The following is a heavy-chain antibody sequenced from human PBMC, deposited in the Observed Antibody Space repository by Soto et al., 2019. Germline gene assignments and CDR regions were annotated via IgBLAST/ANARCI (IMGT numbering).Heavy chain of an antibody. Sequence: QVQLVESGGGVVQPGRSLRLSCAASGFTFSSYGMHWVRQAPGKGLEWVAVIWYDGSNKYYADSVTGRFTISRDNSKNTLDLQMNGLRAEDTAVYCWAIDGGYSCGWHYGIDVWGQGTTDTVSS. J-gene: IGHJ6*02. CDR3: AIDGGYSCGWHYGIDV. CDR2: IWYDGSNK. D-gene: IGHD6-19*01. CDR1: GFTFSSYG. V-gene: IGHV3-33*01.